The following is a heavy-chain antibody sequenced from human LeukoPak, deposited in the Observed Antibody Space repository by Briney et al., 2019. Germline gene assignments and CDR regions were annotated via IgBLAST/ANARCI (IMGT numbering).Heavy chain of an antibody. Sequence: ASVKVSCKASGYTFTGYFMHWVRQAPGQGLEWMGWISAYNGNTNYAQKLQGRVTMTTDTSTSTAYMELRSLRSDDTAVYYCARDGGLVGAYYYWGQGTLVTVSS. CDR2: ISAYNGNT. J-gene: IGHJ4*02. D-gene: IGHD1-26*01. CDR3: ARDGGLVGAYYY. V-gene: IGHV1-18*04. CDR1: GYTFTGYF.